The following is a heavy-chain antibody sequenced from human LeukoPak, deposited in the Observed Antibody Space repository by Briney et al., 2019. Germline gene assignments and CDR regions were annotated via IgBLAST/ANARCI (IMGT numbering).Heavy chain of an antibody. CDR1: GGSFSGYY. V-gene: IGHV4-34*01. D-gene: IGHD6-6*01. CDR3: ARGAYIAARPTLDY. Sequence: SSETLSLTCAVYGGSFSGYYWSWIRQPPGKGLEWIGEINHSGSTNYNPSLKSRVTISVDTSKNQFSLKLSSVTAADTAVYYRARGAYIAARPTLDYGARETLSTASS. J-gene: IGHJ4*02. CDR2: INHSGST.